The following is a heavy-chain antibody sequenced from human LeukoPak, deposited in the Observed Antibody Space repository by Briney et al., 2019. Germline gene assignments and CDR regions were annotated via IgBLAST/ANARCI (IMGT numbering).Heavy chain of an antibody. CDR1: GGTFSSYA. CDR2: IIPILGIA. J-gene: IGHJ4*02. Sequence: SVKVSCKASGGTFSSYAISWVRQAPGQGLEWMGRIIPILGIANYAQKFQGRVTITADKSTSTAYMELSSLRSEDTAVYYCAREIRDNLYCSGGSCCSQFDYWGQGTLVTVSS. CDR3: AREIRDNLYCSGGSCCSQFDY. V-gene: IGHV1-69*04. D-gene: IGHD2-15*01.